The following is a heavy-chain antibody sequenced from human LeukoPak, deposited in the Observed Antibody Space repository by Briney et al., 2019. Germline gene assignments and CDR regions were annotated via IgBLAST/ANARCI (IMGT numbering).Heavy chain of an antibody. V-gene: IGHV4-30-2*01. Sequence: SLTLSLTCAVSGGSISSGGYSWSWIRQPPGKGLEWIGYIYHSGSTYYNPSLKSRVTISVDRSKNQFSLKLSSVTAADTAVYYCATAVNYYDSSGYSYYFDYWGQGTLVTVSS. CDR3: ATAVNYYDSSGYSYYFDY. J-gene: IGHJ4*02. CDR1: GGSISSGGYS. CDR2: IYHSGST. D-gene: IGHD3-22*01.